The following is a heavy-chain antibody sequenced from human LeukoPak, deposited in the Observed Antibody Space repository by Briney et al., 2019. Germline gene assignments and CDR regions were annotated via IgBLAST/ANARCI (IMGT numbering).Heavy chain of an antibody. J-gene: IGHJ4*02. Sequence: GASVKVSCKASGYTFTGYYIHWVRQAPGQGLEWMGWINPNSGGTNYARKFQGRVTMTRDTSITTAYMELTRLISDETAVYYCARIYYDSRGYYYFDYWGQGTLVTV. CDR3: ARIYYDSRGYYYFDY. V-gene: IGHV1-2*02. D-gene: IGHD3-22*01. CDR2: INPNSGGT. CDR1: GYTFTGYY.